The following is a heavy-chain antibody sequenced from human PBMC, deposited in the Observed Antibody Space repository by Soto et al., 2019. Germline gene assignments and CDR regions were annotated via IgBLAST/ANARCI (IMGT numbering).Heavy chain of an antibody. CDR2: IWYDGSNK. J-gene: IGHJ6*02. V-gene: IGHV3-33*01. D-gene: IGHD3-10*01. Sequence: GSLRLSCTASGFTFSSYGMHWVRQAPGKGLEWVAVIWYDGSNKYYADSVKGRFTIPRDNSKNTLYLQMNSLRAEDTAVYYCARELRITMVRGVIAYGMDVWGQGTTVTVSS. CDR1: GFTFSSYG. CDR3: ARELRITMVRGVIAYGMDV.